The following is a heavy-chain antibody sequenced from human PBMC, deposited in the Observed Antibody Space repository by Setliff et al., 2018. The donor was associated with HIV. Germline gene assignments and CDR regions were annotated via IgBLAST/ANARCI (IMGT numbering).Heavy chain of an antibody. CDR1: GFTFDDYG. D-gene: IGHD1-1*01. Sequence: PGGSLRLSCAASGFTFDDYGMTWVRQAPGQGLEWLSGISWNGGSTGYADSVQGRFTISRDNAKNSLYLQMHRLRVEDTAFYYCARDRRDDNFLTSRISSVFDFWGEGTLVTVSS. CDR2: ISWNGGST. J-gene: IGHJ4*02. CDR3: ARDRRDDNFLTSRISSVFDF. V-gene: IGHV3-20*04.